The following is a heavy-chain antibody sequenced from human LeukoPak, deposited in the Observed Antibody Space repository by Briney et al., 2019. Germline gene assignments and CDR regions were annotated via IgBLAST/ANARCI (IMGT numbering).Heavy chain of an antibody. CDR3: ARDAYGDFDS. CDR2: IYFTGST. D-gene: IGHD4-17*01. V-gene: IGHV4-59*01. CDR1: GAPITTYY. Sequence: PSETLSLTCTVSGAPITTYYWSWIWQSPGKRLEWIGFIYFTGSTNYNPSLKSRVTISVDRTKSQFSLRLNSVTPADTAVYYCARDAYGDFDSWGQGTLVTVSS. J-gene: IGHJ4*02.